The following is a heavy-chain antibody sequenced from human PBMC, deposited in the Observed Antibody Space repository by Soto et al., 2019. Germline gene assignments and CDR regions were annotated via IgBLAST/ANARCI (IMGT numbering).Heavy chain of an antibody. CDR2: INPSGGST. V-gene: IGHV1-46*01. D-gene: IGHD3-3*01. CDR3: ARDNDDPNYYFDY. CDR1: GYTFTSYY. J-gene: IGHJ4*02. Sequence: QVQLVQSGAEVKKPGASVKVSCKASGYTFTSYYMHWVRQAPGQGLEWMGIINPSGGSTSYAQKFQGRVXXTXDXXTSTVYMELSSLRSEDTAVYYCARDNDDPNYYFDYWGQGTLVTVSS.